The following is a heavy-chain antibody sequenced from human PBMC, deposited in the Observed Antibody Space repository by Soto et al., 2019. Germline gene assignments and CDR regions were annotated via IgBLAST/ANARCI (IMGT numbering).Heavy chain of an antibody. D-gene: IGHD6-6*01. J-gene: IGHJ6*02. CDR3: ARDRGSSSTYYYYGMDV. CDR1: GGSISSGGYY. V-gene: IGHV4-31*03. CDR2: IYYSGST. Sequence: QVQLQESGPGLVKPSQTLSLTCTVSGGSISSGGYYWSWIRQHPGKGLEWIGYIYYSGSTYYNPSLKSRVTISVDTSKNQFSLNLSSVTAADTAVYYCARDRGSSSTYYYYGMDVWGQGTTVTVSS.